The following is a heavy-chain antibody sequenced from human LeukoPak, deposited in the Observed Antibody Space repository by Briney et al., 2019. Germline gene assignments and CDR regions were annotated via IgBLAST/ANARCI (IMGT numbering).Heavy chain of an antibody. CDR1: GFTFSSYA. Sequence: GGSLRLSCAASGFTFSSYAMHWVRQAPGKGLEWVAVISYDGSNKYYADSVKGRFTISRDNSKNTLYLQMNSLRAEDTAVYYCANFAVDTTMASDAFDIWGQGTMVTVSS. CDR3: ANFAVDTTMASDAFDI. CDR2: ISYDGSNK. V-gene: IGHV3-30-3*01. J-gene: IGHJ3*02. D-gene: IGHD5-18*01.